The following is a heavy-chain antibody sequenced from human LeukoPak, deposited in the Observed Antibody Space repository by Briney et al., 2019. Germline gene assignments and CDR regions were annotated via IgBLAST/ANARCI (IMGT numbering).Heavy chain of an antibody. V-gene: IGHV3-53*01. Sequence: PGGSLRLACAASGFTVSGNYMSWVRQAPGKGLEWVSVIYSGGSTYYADSVKGRFIISRDNSKSTLYLQMNSLRAEDTAVYYCARWLIYGVTAPDYWGQGALVTVSS. CDR2: IYSGGST. CDR3: ARWLIYGVTAPDY. D-gene: IGHD2-21*02. CDR1: GFTVSGNY. J-gene: IGHJ4*02.